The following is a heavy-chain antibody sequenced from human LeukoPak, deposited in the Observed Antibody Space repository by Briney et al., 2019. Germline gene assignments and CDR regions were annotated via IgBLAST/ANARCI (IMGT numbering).Heavy chain of an antibody. CDR3: ARWPYSSSYYFDY. D-gene: IGHD6-6*01. CDR2: ISSASSTI. Sequence: GGSLRLSCAASGFTFSDYYMSWIRQAPAKGLEWISYISSASSTIYYADSVKGRFTISRDDAKKSLYLQMNSLRAEDTAVYYCARWPYSSSYYFDYWGQGTLVTVSS. V-gene: IGHV3-11*04. J-gene: IGHJ4*02. CDR1: GFTFSDYY.